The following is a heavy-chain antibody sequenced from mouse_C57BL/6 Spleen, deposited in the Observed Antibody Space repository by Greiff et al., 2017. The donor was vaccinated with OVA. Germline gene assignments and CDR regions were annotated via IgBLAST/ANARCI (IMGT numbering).Heavy chain of an antibody. CDR2: IDPSDSYT. J-gene: IGHJ1*03. CDR1: GYTFTSYW. D-gene: IGHD1-1*01. CDR3: ARRDYGSSFGFDV. Sequence: QVQLKQPGAELVMPGASVKLSCKASGYTFTSYWMHWVKQRPGQGLEWIGEIDPSDSYTNYNQKFKGKSTLTVDKSSSTAYMQLSSLTSEDSAVYYCARRDYGSSFGFDVWGTGTTVTVSS. V-gene: IGHV1-69*01.